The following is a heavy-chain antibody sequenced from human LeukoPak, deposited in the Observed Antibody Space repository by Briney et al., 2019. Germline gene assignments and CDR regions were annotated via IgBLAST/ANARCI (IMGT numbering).Heavy chain of an antibody. D-gene: IGHD1-26*01. V-gene: IGHV3-74*01. CDR3: ARDGYSGSYSALDDAFDI. Sequence: GGSLRLSCAASGFTFSNYWMQWVRQAPGKGLVWVSHISSDGSSTSYADSVKGRFTISRDNAKNPLYLQMNSLRAEDTAVYYCARDGYSGSYSALDDAFDIWGHGTMVTVSS. CDR2: ISSDGSST. J-gene: IGHJ3*02. CDR1: GFTFSNYW.